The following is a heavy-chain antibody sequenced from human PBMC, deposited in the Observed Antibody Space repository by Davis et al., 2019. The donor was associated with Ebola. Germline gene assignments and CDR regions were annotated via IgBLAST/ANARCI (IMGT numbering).Heavy chain of an antibody. Sequence: MPSETLSLTCTVSGGSINNYFWSWIRQPPGKGLEWIGNIHYLGNTNYNPSLKSRVIMSVDTPKNQFSLKLSSVTAADTAVYYCARGNYGDYIVLYYYNMDVWGQGTTVTVSS. CDR1: GGSINNYF. J-gene: IGHJ6*02. V-gene: IGHV4-59*01. CDR3: ARGNYGDYIVLYYYNMDV. D-gene: IGHD4-17*01. CDR2: IHYLGNT.